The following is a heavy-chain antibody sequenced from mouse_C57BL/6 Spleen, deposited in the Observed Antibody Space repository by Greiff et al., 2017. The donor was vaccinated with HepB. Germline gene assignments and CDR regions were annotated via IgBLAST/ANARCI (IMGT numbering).Heavy chain of an antibody. CDR1: GFSLTSYG. V-gene: IGHV2-6*01. CDR3: SRTAYYGNYEGAMDY. D-gene: IGHD2-10*01. Sequence: QVQLKESGPGLVAPSQSLSITCTVSGFSLTSYGVDWVRQSPGKGLEWLGVIWGVGSTNYNSALKSRLSISKDNSKSQVFLKMNSLQTDDTAMYYCSRTAYYGNYEGAMDYWGQGTSVTVSS. J-gene: IGHJ4*01. CDR2: IWGVGST.